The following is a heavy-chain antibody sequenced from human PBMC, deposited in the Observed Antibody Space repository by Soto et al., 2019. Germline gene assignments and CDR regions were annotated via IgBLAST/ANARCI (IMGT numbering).Heavy chain of an antibody. CDR3: VRDVEYDDTGLDY. Sequence: QVQLVESGGGVVQTGTSLRLSCAASGFLFSRFGMHWVRQAPGKGLEWVGVIVSHGEITDYADSVRGRFTISRDNSRKTLFLEMSSLIVEYPPIYDCVRDVEYDDTGLDYWGQGNLVTVSS. D-gene: IGHD1-1*01. CDR1: GFLFSRFG. CDR2: IVSHGEIT. J-gene: IGHJ4*02. V-gene: IGHV3-33*01.